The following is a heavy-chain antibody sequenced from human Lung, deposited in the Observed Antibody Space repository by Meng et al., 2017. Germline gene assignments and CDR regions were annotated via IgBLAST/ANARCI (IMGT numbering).Heavy chain of an antibody. Sequence: QGQLVEAGGGVVQPGKSLRVSCEASGFSFRSDGMHWVSQAPGKGLEWVAVIWNDGSNQYYADSVKGRFSISRDNSKNTLFLQMNSLRAEDTAMYFCARDERATQFEYWGQGTLVTVSS. CDR1: GFSFRSDG. CDR2: IWNDGSNQ. V-gene: IGHV3-33*01. CDR3: ARDERATQFEY. J-gene: IGHJ4*02.